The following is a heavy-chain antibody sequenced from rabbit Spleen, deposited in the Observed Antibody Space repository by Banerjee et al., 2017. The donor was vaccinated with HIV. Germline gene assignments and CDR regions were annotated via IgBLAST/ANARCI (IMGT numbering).Heavy chain of an antibody. CDR2: INTKSSET. CDR3: AKDLTDVIGWNFGL. CDR1: GFSLNYNYA. V-gene: IGHV1S45*01. D-gene: IGHD1-1*01. J-gene: IGHJ4*01. Sequence: QEQLVESGGGLVKPGGSLALTCKASGFSLNYNYAICWVRQAPGKGLEWIACINTKSSETVYATWSKGRFTISRTSSTTVTLQMTSLIAADTATYFCAKDLTDVIGWNFGLWDPGTLVTVS.